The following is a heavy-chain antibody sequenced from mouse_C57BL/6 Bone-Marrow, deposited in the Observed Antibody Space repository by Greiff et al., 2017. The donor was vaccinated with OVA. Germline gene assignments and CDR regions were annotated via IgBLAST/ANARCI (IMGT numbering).Heavy chain of an antibody. J-gene: IGHJ2*01. Sequence: QVQLQQSGAELVKPGASVKMSCKASGYTFTSYWITWVKQRPGQGLEWIGDIYPGSGSTNYNEKFKSKATLTVDTSSSTAYMQLSSLTSEDSAVYYCARKTKTTVVGDYGGQGTTLTVSS. CDR3: ARKTKTTVVGDY. V-gene: IGHV1-55*01. D-gene: IGHD1-1*01. CDR2: IYPGSGST. CDR1: GYTFTSYW.